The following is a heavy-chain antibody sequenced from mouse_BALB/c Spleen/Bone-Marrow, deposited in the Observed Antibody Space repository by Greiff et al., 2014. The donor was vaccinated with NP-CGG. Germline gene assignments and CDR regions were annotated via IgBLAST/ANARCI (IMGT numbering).Heavy chain of an antibody. Sequence: QVQLQQSGPGLVQPSQSLSITCTVSGFSLTSYGVHWVRQSPGKGLEWLGVIWSGRSTDYYAAFISRQSISKEDSKSQVFFKMNSMQANDTAIYYCARRLRYYAMDYWGQGTSVTVSS. V-gene: IGHV2-2*02. CDR2: IWSGRST. CDR3: ARRLRYYAMDY. CDR1: GFSLTSYG. D-gene: IGHD2-2*01. J-gene: IGHJ4*01.